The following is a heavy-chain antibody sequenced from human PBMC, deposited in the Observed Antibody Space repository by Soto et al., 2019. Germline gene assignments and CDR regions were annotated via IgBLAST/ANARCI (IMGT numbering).Heavy chain of an antibody. CDR3: AGDYASGAYDF. CDR2: LSDRGTS. J-gene: IGHJ4*02. CDR1: GFSVSIY. V-gene: IGHV3-53*01. D-gene: IGHD5-12*01. Sequence: PGGSLRLSCAASGFSVSIYMSWVRQAPGKGLEWVSTLSDRGTSHYADSVTGRFSVSRDNSKNTLYLQMNGLRVDDTAIYYCAGDYASGAYDFRGRRTQVTVSS.